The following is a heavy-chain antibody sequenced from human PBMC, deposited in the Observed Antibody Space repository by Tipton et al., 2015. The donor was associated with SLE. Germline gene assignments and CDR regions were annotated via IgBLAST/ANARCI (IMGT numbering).Heavy chain of an antibody. CDR1: GFNFWSSS. CDR3: ASASWNYGFFDY. J-gene: IGHJ4*02. D-gene: IGHD1-7*01. Sequence: VQLVQSGGGLVQPGGSLRLSCAASGFNFWSSSMSWVRQAPGKGLGWVSAISGGIITTDYADSVKGQFTISRDNSKRMVYLQMDGLRVDDTAVYCCASASWNYGFFDYWGQGTLVTVSS. V-gene: IGHV3-23*04. CDR2: ISGGIITT.